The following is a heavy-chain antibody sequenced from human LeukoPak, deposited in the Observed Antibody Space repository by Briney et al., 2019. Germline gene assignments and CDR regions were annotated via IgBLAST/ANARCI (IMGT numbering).Heavy chain of an antibody. CDR2: ISGSGGST. Sequence: GGSLRLSCAASGFSFSSYAMSWVRQAPGKGLEWVSAISGSGGSTYYADSVKGRFTISRDNAKNTLDLNLNSLRTEDTAVYYCARDPLGDYYGSGNHMDVWGKGTMVTVSS. CDR1: GFSFSSYA. V-gene: IGHV3-23*01. CDR3: ARDPLGDYYGSGNHMDV. D-gene: IGHD3-10*01. J-gene: IGHJ6*03.